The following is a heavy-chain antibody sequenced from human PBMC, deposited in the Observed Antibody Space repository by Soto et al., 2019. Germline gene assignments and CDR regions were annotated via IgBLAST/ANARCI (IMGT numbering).Heavy chain of an antibody. Sequence: SVRVSCKASGCTFTSSAVQWVRQARGQRLEWIGWMVVGSGNTNYAQKLQEGVTITRDMYTGTAYMELSSLRSEDTAVYYCAAASIAARPRYYYYYGMDVWGQGTTVNVSS. V-gene: IGHV1-58*01. CDR3: AAASIAARPRYYYYYGMDV. CDR1: GCTFTSSA. CDR2: MVVGSGNT. D-gene: IGHD6-6*01. J-gene: IGHJ6*01.